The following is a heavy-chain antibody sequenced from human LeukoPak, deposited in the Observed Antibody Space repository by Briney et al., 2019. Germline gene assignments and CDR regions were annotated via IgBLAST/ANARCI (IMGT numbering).Heavy chain of an antibody. D-gene: IGHD1-26*01. Sequence: SETLSLTCSVSGVSISDYHWIWIRQPPAKGLEWMGYFSYSGSTRYNPSLKSRVTMSVDTSKNQFSLRLISVAAADAAVYYCARMYSGTSYYFDFWGQGTLVTVSS. CDR2: FSYSGST. CDR3: ARMYSGTSYYFDF. V-gene: IGHV4-59*01. J-gene: IGHJ4*02. CDR1: GVSISDYH.